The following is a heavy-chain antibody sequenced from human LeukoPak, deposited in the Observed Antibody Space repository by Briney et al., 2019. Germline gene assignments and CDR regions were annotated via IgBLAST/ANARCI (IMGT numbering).Heavy chain of an antibody. D-gene: IGHD1-26*01. Sequence: SETLSLTCSVSGVSISDYHWIWIRQPPAKGLEWMGYFSYSGSTRYNPSLKSRVTMSVDTSKNQFSLRLISVAAADAAVYYCARMYSGTSYYFDFWGQGTLVTVSS. CDR2: FSYSGST. CDR3: ARMYSGTSYYFDF. V-gene: IGHV4-59*01. J-gene: IGHJ4*02. CDR1: GVSISDYH.